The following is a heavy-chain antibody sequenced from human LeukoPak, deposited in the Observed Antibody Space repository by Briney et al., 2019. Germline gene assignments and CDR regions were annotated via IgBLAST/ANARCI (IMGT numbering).Heavy chain of an antibody. CDR3: ARVRYYYYGMDV. Sequence: GGSLRLSCAASGFTFSSYWMHWVRQAPGKGLVWVSRINSDGSSTSYADSVKGRFTISRDNAKNTLYLQMNSLRAEDTAVYYCARVRYYYYGMDVWGQGTMVTVSS. J-gene: IGHJ6*02. CDR1: GFTFSSYW. D-gene: IGHD3-10*01. CDR2: INSDGSST. V-gene: IGHV3-74*01.